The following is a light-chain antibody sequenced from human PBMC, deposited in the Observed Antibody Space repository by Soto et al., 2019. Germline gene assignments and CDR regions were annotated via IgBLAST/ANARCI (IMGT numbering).Light chain of an antibody. Sequence: ESVLTQSPGTLSLSPGERATLSRRASQSVSSNYLAWYQQKPGQAPRLLIYGASTRATGIPDRFSGSGSGTEFTLTISSLQSEDFAVYYCQQYGSSPRTFGQGTKVDIK. J-gene: IGKJ1*01. CDR3: QQYGSSPRT. V-gene: IGKV3-20*01. CDR2: GAS. CDR1: QSVSSNY.